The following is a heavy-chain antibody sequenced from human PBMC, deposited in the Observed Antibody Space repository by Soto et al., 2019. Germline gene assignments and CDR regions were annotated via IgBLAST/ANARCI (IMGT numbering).Heavy chain of an antibody. CDR2: TYWDDDK. Sequence: QITLKESGPTVVKPTQTLTLTCTFSGFSLRSSGMGVGWIRQPPGKALEWLALTYWDDDKRYRPSRKSWINITKYTLNNQVVLTMPNMDPVDTATYFCAYSSRWLQLRDAFDIWGQGTMVTVSS. D-gene: IGHD1-1*01. CDR3: AYSSRWLQLRDAFDI. J-gene: IGHJ3*02. CDR1: GFSLRSSGMG. V-gene: IGHV2-5*02.